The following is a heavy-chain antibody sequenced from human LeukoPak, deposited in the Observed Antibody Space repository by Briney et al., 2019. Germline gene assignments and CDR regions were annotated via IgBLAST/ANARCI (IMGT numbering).Heavy chain of an antibody. V-gene: IGHV3-53*04. J-gene: IGHJ4*02. CDR3: ARVDTVMAYYFDL. Sequence: GGSLRFSCAASGFTVSTNCMTWVRQAPGKGLEWVSTIYSGGTTYYADSVMGRFTISRHNSRNTLYLQMNSLRAEDTAVYYCARVDTVMAYYFDLWGQGTLVTVSS. CDR2: IYSGGTT. CDR1: GFTVSTNC. D-gene: IGHD5-18*01.